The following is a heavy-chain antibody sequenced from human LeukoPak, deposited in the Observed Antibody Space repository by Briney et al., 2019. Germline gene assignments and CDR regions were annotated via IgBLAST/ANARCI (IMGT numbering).Heavy chain of an antibody. Sequence: SETLSLTCTVSGGSVRRGNYYWTWIRQPAGSGLEWIGRIYTSGTTDYNPSLRTRVTISVDTSKNQFSLKLSSVTAADTAVYYCARGLSVRGASLWNFDLWGRGTLVTVSS. J-gene: IGHJ2*01. CDR2: IYTSGTT. CDR3: ARGLSVRGASLWNFDL. D-gene: IGHD3-10*01. V-gene: IGHV4-61*10. CDR1: GGSVRRGNYY.